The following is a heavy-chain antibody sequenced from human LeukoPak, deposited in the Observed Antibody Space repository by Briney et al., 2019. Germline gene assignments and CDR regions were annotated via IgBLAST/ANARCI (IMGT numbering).Heavy chain of an antibody. CDR2: ISWNSGSI. Sequence: GGSLRLSCAASGFTFDDYAMPWVRQAPGKGLECVSGISWNSGSIGYADSVKGRFTISRDNAKNSLYLQMNSLRAEDTALYYCAKALYYDSSGYDYWGQGTLVTVSS. CDR1: GFTFDDYA. J-gene: IGHJ4*02. CDR3: AKALYYDSSGYDY. V-gene: IGHV3-9*01. D-gene: IGHD3-22*01.